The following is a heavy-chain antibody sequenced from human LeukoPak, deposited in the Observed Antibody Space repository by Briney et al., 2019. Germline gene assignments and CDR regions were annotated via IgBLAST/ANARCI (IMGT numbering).Heavy chain of an antibody. J-gene: IGHJ6*02. CDR2: IYYSGST. V-gene: IGHV4-59*08. CDR1: GGSISSYY. CDR3: ARHPPHPTYYDFWSGFYYGMDV. Sequence: SETLSLTCTVSGGSISSYYWSWIRQPPGKGLEWIGYIYYSGSTNYNPSLKSRVTISVDTSKNQFSLKLSSVTAADTAVYYCARHPPHPTYYDFWSGFYYGMDVWGQGTTVTVSS. D-gene: IGHD3-3*01.